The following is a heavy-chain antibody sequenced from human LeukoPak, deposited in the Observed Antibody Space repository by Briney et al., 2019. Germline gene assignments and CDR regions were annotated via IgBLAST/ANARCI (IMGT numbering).Heavy chain of an antibody. Sequence: PSETPSLTCNVSGDYITTTNYYWAWIRQPPGKGLEWIASIFYSGNTYYNPSLKSRVIISMDTSRKQISLKLTSVTATDTALYYCARRSRLYKHETTGYHDSWGQGTLVTVSS. J-gene: IGHJ4*02. D-gene: IGHD3-9*01. CDR3: ARRSRLYKHETTGYHDS. CDR1: GDYITTTNYY. V-gene: IGHV4-39*01. CDR2: IFYSGNT.